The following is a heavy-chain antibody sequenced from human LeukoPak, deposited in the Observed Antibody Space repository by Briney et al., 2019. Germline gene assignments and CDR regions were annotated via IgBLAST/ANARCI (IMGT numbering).Heavy chain of an antibody. D-gene: IGHD6-13*01. CDR2: ISSSSSTI. V-gene: IGHV3-48*01. CDR1: GFTFSSYS. CDR3: ARDHIAAAGTGSDY. Sequence: PGGSLRLSCAASGFTFSSYSMNWVRQAPGKGLEWVSYISSSSSTIYYADSVKGRFTISRDNAKNSLYLQMNSLRAEDTAVYYCARDHIAAAGTGSDYWGQGTLVTVSS. J-gene: IGHJ4*02.